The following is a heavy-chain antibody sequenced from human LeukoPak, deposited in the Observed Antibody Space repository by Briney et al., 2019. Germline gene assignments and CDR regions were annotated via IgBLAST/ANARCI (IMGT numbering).Heavy chain of an antibody. CDR3: AIPGGYCSSTSCYAGGDYYYYMDV. Sequence: ASVKVSCKASGYTFTGYYMHWVRQAPGQGLGWMGWINPNSGGTNYAQKFQGRGTMTRDRSISTAYMEMRRLRTDDTAVYYCAIPGGYCSSTSCYAGGDYYYYMDVWGKGTTVTVSS. CDR1: GYTFTGYY. V-gene: IGHV1-2*02. D-gene: IGHD2-2*01. J-gene: IGHJ6*03. CDR2: INPNSGGT.